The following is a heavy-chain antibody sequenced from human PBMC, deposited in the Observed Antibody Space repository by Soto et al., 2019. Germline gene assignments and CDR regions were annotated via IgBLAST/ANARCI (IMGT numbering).Heavy chain of an antibody. Sequence: PSETLSLTCAVYGGSFSGYYWSWIRQPPGKGLEWIGYIYYSGSTNYNPSLKSRVTISVDTSKNQFSLKLSSVTAADTAVYYCARGLNTYYYDSSGRNYFDYWGQGTLVTVSS. CDR3: ARGLNTYYYDSSGRNYFDY. D-gene: IGHD3-22*01. J-gene: IGHJ4*02. V-gene: IGHV4-59*01. CDR2: IYYSGST. CDR1: GGSFSGYY.